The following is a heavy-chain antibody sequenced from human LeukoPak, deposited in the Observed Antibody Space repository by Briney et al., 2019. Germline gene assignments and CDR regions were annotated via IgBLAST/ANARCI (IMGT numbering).Heavy chain of an antibody. CDR1: GVSINTCCYY. J-gene: IGHJ4*02. CDR2: KYYSGST. D-gene: IGHD5-18*01. CDR3: ARGRSYGFDFDS. Sequence: PSETLSLTCDVSGVSINTCCYYWTWVRQPPGKGQEWIGYKYYSGSTRYNSSLRSRLTISLDSSKNQCSLRLTSLTAADPAVYYCARGRSYGFDFDSWGPGTLVIVSS. V-gene: IGHV4-61*01.